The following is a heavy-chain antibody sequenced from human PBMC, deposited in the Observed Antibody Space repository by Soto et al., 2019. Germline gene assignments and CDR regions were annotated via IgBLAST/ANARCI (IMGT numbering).Heavy chain of an antibody. CDR2: IKQDGSEK. CDR1: GFTFSSYW. J-gene: IGHJ6*02. CDR3: ARDFRIAARTLYYYYGMDV. D-gene: IGHD6-6*01. V-gene: IGHV3-7*01. Sequence: GSLRLSCAASGFTFSSYWMSWVRQAPGKGLEWVANIKQDGSEKYYVDSVKGRFTISRDNAKNSLYLQMNSLRAEDTAVYYCARDFRIAARTLYYYYGMDVWGQGTTVTVSS.